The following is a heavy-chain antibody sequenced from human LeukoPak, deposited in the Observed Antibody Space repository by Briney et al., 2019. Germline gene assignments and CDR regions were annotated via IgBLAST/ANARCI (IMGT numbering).Heavy chain of an antibody. CDR3: ARVVGYYYDSSGYYGPYYFDY. J-gene: IGHJ4*02. Sequence: GGSLRLSCAASGFTFDDYGMSWVRQAPGKGLERVSGINWNGGSTGYADSVKGRFTISRDNAKNSLYLQMNSLRAEDTALYYCARVVGYYYDSSGYYGPYYFDYWGQGTLVTVSS. D-gene: IGHD3-22*01. CDR1: GFTFDDYG. CDR2: INWNGGST. V-gene: IGHV3-20*04.